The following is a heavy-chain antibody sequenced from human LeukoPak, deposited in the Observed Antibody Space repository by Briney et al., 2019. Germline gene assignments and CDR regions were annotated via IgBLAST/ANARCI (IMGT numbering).Heavy chain of an antibody. CDR3: ARHSGMYYFDY. Sequence: SETLSLTCTVSGGSISSGGSYWSWIRQHPGTGLEWIGYIYYSGSTSYNPSLKSRVTISLDTSKNQFSLKLSSVTAADTAVYYCARHSGMYYFDYWGQGTLVTVSS. V-gene: IGHV4-31*03. J-gene: IGHJ4*02. CDR1: GGSISSGGSY. CDR2: IYYSGST. D-gene: IGHD1-26*01.